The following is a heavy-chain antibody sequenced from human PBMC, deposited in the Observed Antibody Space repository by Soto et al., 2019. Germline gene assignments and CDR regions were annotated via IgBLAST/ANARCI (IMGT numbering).Heavy chain of an antibody. J-gene: IGHJ6*02. D-gene: IGHD2-2*01. CDR3: ARGGLVVVPAAIPLKYYGMDV. CDR1: GYTFTSYY. Sequence: EASVKVSCKASGYTFTSYYMHWVRQAPGQGLEWMGIINPSGGSTSYAQKFQGRVTMTRDTSTSTVYMELSSLRSEDTAVYYCARGGLVVVPAAIPLKYYGMDVWGQGTTVTVSS. CDR2: INPSGGST. V-gene: IGHV1-46*01.